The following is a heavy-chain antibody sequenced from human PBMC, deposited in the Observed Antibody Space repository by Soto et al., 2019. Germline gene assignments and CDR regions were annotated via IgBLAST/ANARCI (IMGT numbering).Heavy chain of an antibody. D-gene: IGHD2-21*02. CDR1: GFTFSSYA. J-gene: IGHJ4*02. V-gene: IGHV3-23*01. Sequence: EVKLLESGGGLVQPGGSLRLSCATSGFTFSSYAMSWVRQAPVKGLEWVSGISVSGDSRYDADSVKGRSTISRDNSKSTLYLQMNRLRAEDTAVYYCATIFRYGDPEYWGQGVLVTVSS. CDR3: ATIFRYGDPEY. CDR2: ISVSGDSR.